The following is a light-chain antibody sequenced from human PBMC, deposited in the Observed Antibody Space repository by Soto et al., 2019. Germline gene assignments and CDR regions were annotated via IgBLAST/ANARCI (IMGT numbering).Light chain of an antibody. J-gene: IGLJ2*01. CDR1: SSNIGAGYD. Sequence: QSVLTQPPSVSGAPGQRVTISCTGSSSNIGAGYDVHWYQQLPGTAPKLLIYGNSNRPSGVPDRFSGSKSGTSASLAITGLQAEDEADYYCQSYDSILSGFEVVFGGGTKLTVL. V-gene: IGLV1-40*01. CDR3: QSYDSILSGFEVV. CDR2: GNS.